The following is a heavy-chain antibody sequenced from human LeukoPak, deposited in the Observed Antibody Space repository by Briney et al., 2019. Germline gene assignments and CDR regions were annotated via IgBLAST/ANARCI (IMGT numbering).Heavy chain of an antibody. CDR2: ISAYNGNT. V-gene: IGHV1-18*01. J-gene: IGHJ4*02. Sequence: GASVKVSCKASGYTFTSYGISWVRQAPGQGLEWMGWISAYNGNTNYAQKFQGRVTMTTDTSTSTAYMELRSLRTADTAVYYWARQKSGSYWIFWDYWGQGTLVTVSS. CDR1: GYTFTSYG. D-gene: IGHD1-26*01. CDR3: ARQKSGSYWIFWDY.